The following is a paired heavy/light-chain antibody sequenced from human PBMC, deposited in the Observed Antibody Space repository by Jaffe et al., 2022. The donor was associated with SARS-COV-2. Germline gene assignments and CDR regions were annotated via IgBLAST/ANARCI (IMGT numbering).Heavy chain of an antibody. D-gene: IGHD3-22*01. CDR1: GGSISSYY. CDR2: IYYSGST. J-gene: IGHJ3*02. CDR3: ARATNYYDSSGYYGRLDAFDI. V-gene: IGHV4-59*01. Sequence: QVQLQESGPGLVKPSETLSLTCTVSGGSISSYYWSWIRQPPGKGLEWIGYIYYSGSTNYNPSLKSRVTISVDTSKNQFSLKLSSVTAADTAVYYCARATNYYDSSGYYGRLDAFDIWGQGTMVTVSS.
Light chain of an antibody. CDR3: QQYGSSPWT. Sequence: EIVLTQSPATLSLSPGERATLSCGASQSVSSSYLAWYQQKPGLAPRLLIYDASSRATGIPDRFSGSGSGTDFTLTISRLEPEDFAVYYCQQYGSSPWTFGQGTKVEIK. J-gene: IGKJ1*01. CDR2: DAS. V-gene: IGKV3D-20*01. CDR1: QSVSSSY.